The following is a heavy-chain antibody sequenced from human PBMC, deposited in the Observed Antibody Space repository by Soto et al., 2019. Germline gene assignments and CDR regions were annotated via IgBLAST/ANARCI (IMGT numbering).Heavy chain of an antibody. CDR2: IHSSGTF. CDR3: ARDNIVSKGYGIDV. CDR1: GASISNAY. Sequence: QVQLQESGPGLVKPSETLSLTCTVSGASISNAYWSWIPQAAGKRLECIGRIHSSGTFNYNPSLKGPVSISIDTSKNQISLKLSSVTAADTAVYYCARDNIVSKGYGIDVWGQGTTVTVSS. J-gene: IGHJ6*02. V-gene: IGHV4-4*07. D-gene: IGHD5-12*01.